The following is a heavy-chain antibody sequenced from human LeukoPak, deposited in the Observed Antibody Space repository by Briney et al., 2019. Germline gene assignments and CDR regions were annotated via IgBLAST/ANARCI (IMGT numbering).Heavy chain of an antibody. CDR2: IKQDGSEK. J-gene: IGHJ3*02. V-gene: IGHV3-7*01. CDR3: ARDGSSWYDAFDI. D-gene: IGHD6-13*01. Sequence: GGSLRLSCAASGFTFSSYWMSWVRQAPGKGLEWVANIKQDGSEKYYVDSVKGRFTISRDNAKNSLYLQMNSLGAEDTAVYYCARDGSSWYDAFDIWGQGTMVTVSS. CDR1: GFTFSSYW.